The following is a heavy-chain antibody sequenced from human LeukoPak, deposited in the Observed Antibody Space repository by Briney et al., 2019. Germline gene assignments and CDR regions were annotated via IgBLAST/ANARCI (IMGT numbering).Heavy chain of an antibody. D-gene: IGHD6-13*01. J-gene: IGHJ6*02. Sequence: GRSLRLSCAASGFTFSDYYMSWIRQAPGKGLEWVSYISSSGSTIYYADSVKGRFTISRDNAKNSLYLQMNSLRAEDTAVYYCARSPQSSSWYEMVYYYGMDVWGQGTRVTVSS. CDR3: ARSPQSSSWYEMVYYYGMDV. CDR2: ISSSGSTI. V-gene: IGHV3-11*01. CDR1: GFTFSDYY.